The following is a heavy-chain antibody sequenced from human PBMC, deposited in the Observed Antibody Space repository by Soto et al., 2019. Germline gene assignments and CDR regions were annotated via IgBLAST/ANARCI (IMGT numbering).Heavy chain of an antibody. J-gene: IGHJ6*02. V-gene: IGHV3-21*02. Sequence: EVRLVESGGGLVKAGGSLRISCAASGFTFRTHTLLWVRQAPGKGLEWVSSISTGGTYLEYAHSVKGRFTISRDDAKDSVFLQMNSLKTDDTAVYYCVKGGEDITSPYGMDVWGQGTTVTVSS. CDR3: VKGGEDITSPYGMDV. D-gene: IGHD3-16*01. CDR2: ISTGGTYL. CDR1: GFTFRTHT.